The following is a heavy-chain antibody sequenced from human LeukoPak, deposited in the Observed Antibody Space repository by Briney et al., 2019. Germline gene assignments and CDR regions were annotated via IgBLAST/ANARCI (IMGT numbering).Heavy chain of an antibody. CDR2: IIPIFGTA. V-gene: IGHV1-69*01. CDR1: GFTFSSYA. Sequence: GGSLRLSCAASGFTFSSYAISWVRQAPGQGLEWMGGIIPIFGTANYAQKFQGRVTITADESTSTAYMELSSLRSEDTAVYYCARGRPPPAGPFDYWGQGTLVTVSS. CDR3: ARGRPPPAGPFDY. J-gene: IGHJ4*02.